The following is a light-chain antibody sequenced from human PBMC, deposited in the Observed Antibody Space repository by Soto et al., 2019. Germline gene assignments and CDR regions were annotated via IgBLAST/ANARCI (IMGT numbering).Light chain of an antibody. CDR3: SSYRGSSTVV. Sequence: QSALTQPASVSGSPGQSITISCTGTSSDVGGYNYVSWYQQHPGKAPKRIISGVSHRPSGVSNRFSGSKSGNTASLTISGLQAEDEAAYYRSSYRGSSTVVVGGGTKLTVL. CDR2: GVS. CDR1: SSDVGGYNY. J-gene: IGLJ2*01. V-gene: IGLV2-14*01.